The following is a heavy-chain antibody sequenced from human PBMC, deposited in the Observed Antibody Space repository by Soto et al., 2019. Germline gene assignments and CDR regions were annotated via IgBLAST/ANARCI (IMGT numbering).Heavy chain of an antibody. Sequence: PGGSLRLSCAASGFTVSSNYMSWVRQAPGKGLEWVSLISNGGSTYYEDSVKGRFTISRDDSKNTLSLEMHSLRGEDTAVYYCVRGEVRPRFDFWGQGTLVTVSS. CDR1: GFTVSSNY. D-gene: IGHD2-2*01. CDR3: VRGEVRPRFDF. V-gene: IGHV3-66*01. J-gene: IGHJ4*02. CDR2: ISNGGST.